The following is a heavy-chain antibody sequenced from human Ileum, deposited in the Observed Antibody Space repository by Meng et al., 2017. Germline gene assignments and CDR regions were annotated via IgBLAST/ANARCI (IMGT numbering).Heavy chain of an antibody. V-gene: IGHV3-74*01. D-gene: IGHD6-25*01. CDR1: GFTFSSYW. CDR3: ARESRSSGY. Sequence: GESLKISCAASGFTFSSYWMHWVRQAPGKGLEWVSQIDSDGSSTSYADSVKGRFTISRDNAKNSLYLQMNSLRVEDTAVYYCARESRSSGYWGQGTLVTVSS. J-gene: IGHJ4*02. CDR2: IDSDGSST.